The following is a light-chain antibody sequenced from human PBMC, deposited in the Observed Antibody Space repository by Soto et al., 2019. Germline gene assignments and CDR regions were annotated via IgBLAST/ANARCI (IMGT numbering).Light chain of an antibody. CDR1: QSVSSTS. Sequence: EIVLTQSPGTLSLSPGERATLSCRASQSVSSTSLAWYQQKPGQDPRLLMYGVSSRATGIPDRFSGSGSGTDFTLTINRLEPEDFAVYFCQQYDSSVCTFGQGTKVEIK. J-gene: IGKJ1*01. CDR2: GVS. V-gene: IGKV3-20*01. CDR3: QQYDSSVCT.